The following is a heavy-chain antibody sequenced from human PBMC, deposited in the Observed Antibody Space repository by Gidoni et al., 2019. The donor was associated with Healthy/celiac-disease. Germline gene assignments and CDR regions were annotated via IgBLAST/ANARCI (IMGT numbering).Heavy chain of an antibody. CDR1: GFTFDDYA. CDR2: ISWNSGSI. V-gene: IGHV3-9*01. J-gene: IGHJ6*02. Sequence: EVQLVESGGGLVQPGRSLRLSCAASGFTFDDYAMHWVRQAPGKGMEWVSGISWNSGSIGYADSVKGRFTISRDNAKNSLYLQMNSLRAEDTALYYCAKDLSIAVAGTDYYGMDVWGQGTTVTVSS. CDR3: AKDLSIAVAGTDYYGMDV. D-gene: IGHD6-19*01.